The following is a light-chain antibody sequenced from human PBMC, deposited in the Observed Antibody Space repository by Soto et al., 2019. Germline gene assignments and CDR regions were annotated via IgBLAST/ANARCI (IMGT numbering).Light chain of an antibody. CDR3: MQASHWPRT. CDR2: KVS. CDR1: QSLVNSDGNTY. V-gene: IGKV2-30*01. Sequence: EVVMTQSPLSLPVTLVHPASISCRSSQSLVNSDGNTYLNWFHQRPGQSPRRLIYKVSNRDSGVPDRSSGSESGNDFTLRISRVEAEDVGVYYCMQASHWPRTFGQGTRVEIK. J-gene: IGKJ1*01.